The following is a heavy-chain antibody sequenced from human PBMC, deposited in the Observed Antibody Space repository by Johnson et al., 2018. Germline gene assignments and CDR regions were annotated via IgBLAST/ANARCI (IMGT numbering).Heavy chain of an antibody. J-gene: IGHJ3*02. CDR1: GFTFSSYG. CDR3: AKNYDSSGYYHDAFDI. V-gene: IGHV3-30*18. D-gene: IGHD3-22*01. Sequence: QVQLVQSGGGVVQPGRSLRLSCAASGFTFSSYGMHWVRQAPGKGLEWVAVISYDGSNKYYADSVKGRFTISRDNSKNTLYLQMNSLRAEETAVYYCAKNYDSSGYYHDAFDIWGQGTMVTVSS. CDR2: ISYDGSNK.